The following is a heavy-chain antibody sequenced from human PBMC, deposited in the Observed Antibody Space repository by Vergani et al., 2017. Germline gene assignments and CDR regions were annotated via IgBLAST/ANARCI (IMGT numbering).Heavy chain of an antibody. J-gene: IGHJ4*02. Sequence: QVQLQQWGAGLLKPSETLSLTCAVYGGSFSGYYWSWIRQPPGKGLEWIGEINHSGSTNYNPSLKSRVTISVDTSKNQFSLKLSSVTAADTAVDYCATSAAVAGIDYWGQGTLVTVSS. CDR2: INHSGST. V-gene: IGHV4-34*01. D-gene: IGHD6-19*01. CDR3: ATSAAVAGIDY. CDR1: GGSFSGYY.